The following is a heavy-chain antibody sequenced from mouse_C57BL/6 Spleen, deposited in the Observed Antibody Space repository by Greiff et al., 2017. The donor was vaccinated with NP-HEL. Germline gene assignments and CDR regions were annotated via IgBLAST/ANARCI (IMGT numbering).Heavy chain of an antibody. CDR1: GYTFPSYW. Sequence: QVQLQQPGAELVKPGASVKMSCKASGYTFPSYWITWVKQRPGQGLAWIGDIYPGSGSTNYNEKFKSKATLTVDTSSSTAYMQLSSLTSEDSAVYYCARERNWYFDVWGTGTTVTVSS. CDR2: IYPGSGST. J-gene: IGHJ1*03. V-gene: IGHV1-55*01. CDR3: ARERNWYFDV.